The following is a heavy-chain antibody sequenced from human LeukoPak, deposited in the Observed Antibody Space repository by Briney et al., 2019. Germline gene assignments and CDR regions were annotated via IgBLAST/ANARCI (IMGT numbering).Heavy chain of an antibody. CDR1: GYTFTGYY. Sequence: ASVKVSCKASGYTFTGYYMHWVRQAPGQGLEWMGWINPNSGGANYAQKFQGRVTMTRDTSISTAYMELSRLRSDDTAVYYCARQGITWDIVVVPAAKGVDGMDVWGQGTTVTVS. CDR2: INPNSGGA. J-gene: IGHJ6*02. CDR3: ARQGITWDIVVVPAAKGVDGMDV. D-gene: IGHD2-2*01. V-gene: IGHV1-2*02.